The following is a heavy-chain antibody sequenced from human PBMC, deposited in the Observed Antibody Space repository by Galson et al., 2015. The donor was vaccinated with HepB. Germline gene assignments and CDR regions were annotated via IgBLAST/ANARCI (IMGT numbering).Heavy chain of an antibody. Sequence: SLRLSCAASGFTFSSYSMNWVRQAPGKGLEWVSYISSSSSTIYYADSVKGRFTISRDNAKNSLYLQTNSLRDEDTAVYYCARRTPTTVVTHAGRYNWFDPWGQGTLVTVSS. CDR3: ARRTPTTVVTHAGRYNWFDP. CDR1: GFTFSSYS. D-gene: IGHD4-23*01. J-gene: IGHJ5*02. V-gene: IGHV3-48*02. CDR2: ISSSSSTI.